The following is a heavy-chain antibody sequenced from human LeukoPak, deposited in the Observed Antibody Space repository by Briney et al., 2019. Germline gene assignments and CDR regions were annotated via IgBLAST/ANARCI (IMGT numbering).Heavy chain of an antibody. J-gene: IGHJ4*02. CDR2: IYYSGST. CDR1: GGSISSSGYY. D-gene: IGHD4-23*01. CDR3: ARAVGTSRNFFDY. V-gene: IGHV4-39*07. Sequence: SETLSLTCTVSGGSISSSGYYWGWIRQPPGKGLEWIGSIYYSGSTYYNPSLKSRVTISVDTSKNQFSLNLSSVTAADTAMYYCARAVGTSRNFFDYWGQGTLVTVSS.